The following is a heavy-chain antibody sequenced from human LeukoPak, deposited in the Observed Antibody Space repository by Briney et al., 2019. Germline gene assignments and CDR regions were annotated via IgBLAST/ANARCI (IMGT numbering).Heavy chain of an antibody. CDR1: GYTFTGYY. CDR3: ALGAPIPYSSSWNY. J-gene: IGHJ4*02. D-gene: IGHD6-13*01. V-gene: IGHV1-2*02. Sequence: ASVKVSCKASGYTFTGYYMHWVRQAPGQGLEWMGWINPNSGGTNYAQKFQGRVTMTRDTSISTAYMEVSRLLSDDTAVYYCALGAPIPYSSSWNYWGQGTLVTVSS. CDR2: INPNSGGT.